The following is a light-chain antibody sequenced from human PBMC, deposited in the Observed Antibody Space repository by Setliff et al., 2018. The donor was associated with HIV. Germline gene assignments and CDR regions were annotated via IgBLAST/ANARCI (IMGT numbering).Light chain of an antibody. CDR2: DVS. J-gene: IGLJ1*01. V-gene: IGLV2-14*03. CDR3: SSYTGSGTFV. CDR1: SNDVGGYNY. Sequence: QSALTQPASVSGSPGQSITISCTGTSNDVGGYNYVAWYQEHPGKAPKLMIYDVSNRPSGVSNRFSGSKSGSTASLTISGLLVEDESDYYCSSYTGSGTFVFGGGTKVTVL.